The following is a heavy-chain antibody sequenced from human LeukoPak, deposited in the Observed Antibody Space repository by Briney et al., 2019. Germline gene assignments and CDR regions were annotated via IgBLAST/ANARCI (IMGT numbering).Heavy chain of an antibody. J-gene: IGHJ4*02. Sequence: AGGSLRLSCAASGFTVSSNYLSWVRQAPGKGLEWVSVIYSGGSTYYADSVKGRFTISRDNSKNTLYLQMNSLRAEDTAVYYCASWSKLRDFDWSRWSYWGQGTLVTVSS. CDR3: ASWSKLRDFDWSRWSY. CDR1: GFTVSSNY. V-gene: IGHV3-66*01. CDR2: IYSGGST. D-gene: IGHD3-9*01.